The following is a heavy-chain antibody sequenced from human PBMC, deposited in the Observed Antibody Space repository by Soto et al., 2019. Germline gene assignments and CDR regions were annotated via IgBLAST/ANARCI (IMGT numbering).Heavy chain of an antibody. J-gene: IGHJ4*02. D-gene: IGHD3-10*01. Sequence: QVQLVESGGGVVQPGTSLRLSCAGSGFPFYNYGINWVRQAPGKGLEWVAIISFDGTTKVYADSVKGRFTISRDNSKNAGFLQMNGLRVEDTAVYYCAKDATYYYNPLPRAYFDSWGQGTPVTVSS. V-gene: IGHV3-30*18. CDR2: ISFDGTTK. CDR1: GFPFYNYG. CDR3: AKDATYYYNPLPRAYFDS.